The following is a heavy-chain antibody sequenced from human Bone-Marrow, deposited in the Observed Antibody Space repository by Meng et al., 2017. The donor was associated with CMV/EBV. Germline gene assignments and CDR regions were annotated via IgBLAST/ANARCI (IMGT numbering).Heavy chain of an antibody. V-gene: IGHV3-23*01. Sequence: GESLKISCAASGFTFSSYAMSWVRQAPGKGLEWVSAISGSGGSTYYADSVKGRFTISRDNSKNTLYLQMNSLRAEDTAVYYCARDRRLNAYPSGRRDWGQGTLVTVSS. J-gene: IGHJ4*02. CDR3: ARDRRLNAYPSGRRD. CDR1: GFTFSSYA. D-gene: IGHD1-1*01. CDR2: ISGSGGST.